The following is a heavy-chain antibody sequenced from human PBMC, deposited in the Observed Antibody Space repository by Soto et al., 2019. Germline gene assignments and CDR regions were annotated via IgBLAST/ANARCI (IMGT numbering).Heavy chain of an antibody. CDR1: GFTFGDYA. V-gene: IGHV3-49*03. CDR3: TTSSSSGGYYYYYVDV. J-gene: IGHJ6*03. CDR2: IRSKAYGGTT. D-gene: IGHD6-6*01. Sequence: GGSLRLSCTASGFTFGDYAMSWFRQAPGKGLEWVSFIRSKAYGGTTEYAASVKGRFTVSRDDSKSIAYLQMNSLKTEDTAVYYFTTSSSSGGYYYYYVDVWGKGTTVTVSS.